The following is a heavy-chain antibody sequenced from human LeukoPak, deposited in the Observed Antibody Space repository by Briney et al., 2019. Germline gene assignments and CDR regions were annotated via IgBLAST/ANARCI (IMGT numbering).Heavy chain of an antibody. CDR2: ISYDGSNK. CDR1: GFTFSSYA. J-gene: IGHJ5*02. CDR3: ARDRGGFDRDGYKTNWFDP. V-gene: IGHV3-30*01. Sequence: GGSLRLSCAASGFTFSSYAMHWVCQAPGKGLEWVAVISYDGSNKYYADSVKGRFTISRDNFKNTLYLQMNSLRAEDTAVYYCARDRGGFDRDGYKTNWFDPWGQGTLVTVSS. D-gene: IGHD5-24*01.